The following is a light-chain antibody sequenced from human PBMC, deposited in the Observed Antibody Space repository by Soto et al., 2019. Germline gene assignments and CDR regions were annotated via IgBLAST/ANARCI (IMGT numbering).Light chain of an antibody. Sequence: DIVLTQSPGTLSLSPGERATLSCRASQNVDSTYLAWYQQKPGQAPRLVIYGSTRRAPGVPDRFSGSGSGTDFTLTISSLQPDDFATYYCQQYNSYPWTFGQGTKVDIK. CDR2: GST. V-gene: IGKV3-20*01. J-gene: IGKJ1*01. CDR3: QQYNSYPWT. CDR1: QNVDSTY.